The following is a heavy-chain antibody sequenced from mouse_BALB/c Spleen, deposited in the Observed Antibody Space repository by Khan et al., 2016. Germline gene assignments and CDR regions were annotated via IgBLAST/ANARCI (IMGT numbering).Heavy chain of an antibody. V-gene: IGHV1-54*01. CDR1: GYAFTNYL. CDR3: ARSYYGYGFAY. CDR2: INPGSGGT. D-gene: IGHD1-2*01. Sequence: QVQLKQSGAELVRPGTSVKVYCKASGYAFTNYLIEWIKQRPGQGLEWIGVINPGSGGTNYNEKFKDMATLTADKSSSTAYMQLSSLTADVSAVYFCARSYYGYGFAYWGQGTLVTVSA. J-gene: IGHJ3*01.